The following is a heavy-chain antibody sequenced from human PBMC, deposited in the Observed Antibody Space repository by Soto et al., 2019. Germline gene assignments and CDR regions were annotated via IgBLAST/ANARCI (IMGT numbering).Heavy chain of an antibody. V-gene: IGHV3-30*18. Sequence: QVQLVESGGGVVQPGRSLRLSCAASKFTFSAYDMHWARQAPGRGLEWVASISYHGRKKYYADSVKGRFTISRDNSKNTLNLPMHSMRAEDTAVYYCVNGRYFSSGPYCPALDCWGQGTLVTVSS. J-gene: IGHJ4*02. CDR2: ISYHGRKK. CDR3: VNGRYFSSGPYCPALDC. CDR1: KFTFSAYD. D-gene: IGHD3-10*01.